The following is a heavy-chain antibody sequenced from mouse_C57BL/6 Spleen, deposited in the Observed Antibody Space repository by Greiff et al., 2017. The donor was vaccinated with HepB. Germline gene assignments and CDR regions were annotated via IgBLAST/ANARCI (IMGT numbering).Heavy chain of an antibody. Sequence: QVHVKQSGAELARPGASVKLSCKASGYTFTSYGISWVKQRTGQGLEWIGEIYPRSGNTYYNEKFKGKATLTADKSSSTAYMELRSLTSEDSAVYFCARANWDGYWYFDVWGTGTTVTVSS. V-gene: IGHV1-81*01. CDR1: GYTFTSYG. J-gene: IGHJ1*03. CDR3: ARANWDGYWYFDV. CDR2: IYPRSGNT. D-gene: IGHD4-1*01.